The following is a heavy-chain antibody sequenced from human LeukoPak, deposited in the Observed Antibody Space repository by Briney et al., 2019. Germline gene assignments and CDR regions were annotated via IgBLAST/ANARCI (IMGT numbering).Heavy chain of an antibody. CDR3: ARDRASYDFWSAFDP. CDR2: IIPIFGTA. V-gene: IGHV1-69*05. D-gene: IGHD3-3*01. CDR1: GGTFSSYA. J-gene: IGHJ5*02. Sequence: SVKVSCKASGGTFSSYAISWVRQAPGQGLEWMGGIIPIFGTANYAQKLRGRVTMTTDTSTSTAYMELRSLRSDDTAVYYCARDRASYDFWSAFDPWGQGTLVTVSS.